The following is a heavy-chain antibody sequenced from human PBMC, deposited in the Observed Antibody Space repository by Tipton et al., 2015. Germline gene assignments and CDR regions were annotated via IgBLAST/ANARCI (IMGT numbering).Heavy chain of an antibody. V-gene: IGHV4-61*02. D-gene: IGHD3-22*01. CDR3: ARDRYYHSRGMDYWYFDL. CDR1: GGSIRSLSSY. J-gene: IGHJ2*01. CDR2: IYTGGRT. Sequence: TLSLTCNVSGGSIRSLSSYWTWVRQPPGKGLEWIGRIYTGGRTNYNPSLKSRVTMSVDTSKNQFSLKLSSVTAADTAVYYCARDRYYHSRGMDYWYFDLWGRGTLVTVSS.